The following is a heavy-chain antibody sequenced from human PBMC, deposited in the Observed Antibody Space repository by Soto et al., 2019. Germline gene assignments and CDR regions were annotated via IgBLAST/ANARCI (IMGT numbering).Heavy chain of an antibody. V-gene: IGHV3-23*01. Sequence: PGGSLRLSCAASGFTFSSYAMSWVRQAPGKGLEWVSIISGSGASTYYADSVKGRFTISRDNSKNTLYLQMNSLRAEDTAVYYCATSFDDYVSGALDYWGQGTLVTVSS. CDR2: ISGSGAST. CDR1: GFTFSSYA. CDR3: ATSFDDYVSGALDY. J-gene: IGHJ4*02. D-gene: IGHD3-16*01.